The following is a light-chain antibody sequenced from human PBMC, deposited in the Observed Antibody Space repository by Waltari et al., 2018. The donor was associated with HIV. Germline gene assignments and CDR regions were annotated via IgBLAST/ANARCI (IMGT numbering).Light chain of an antibody. CDR1: SVVTGDY. J-gene: IGKJ5*01. V-gene: IGKV3-20*01. CDR3: QQYASSIT. CDR2: GAC. Sequence: EIVLLPSPGTLSLSPGEKATLSCRASSVVTGDYLTWYQPKPGQAPRLLMYGACIRATGIPDRFSGGGSGKDFTLTINRLKPEDFAVYYCQQYASSITFGQGARLEIQ.